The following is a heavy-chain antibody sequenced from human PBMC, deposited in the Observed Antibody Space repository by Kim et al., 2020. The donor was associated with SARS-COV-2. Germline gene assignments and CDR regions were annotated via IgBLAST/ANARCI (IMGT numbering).Heavy chain of an antibody. CDR1: GGSISSYY. CDR2: IYYSGST. V-gene: IGHV4-59*01. CDR3: ARDPRGWLQPTAYWYFDL. Sequence: SETLSLTCTVSGGSISSYYWSWIRQPPGKGLEWIGYIYYSGSTNYNPSLKSRVTISVDTSKNQFSLKLSSVTAAVTAVYYCARDPRGWLQPTAYWYFDLWGRGTLVTVSS. D-gene: IGHD5-12*01. J-gene: IGHJ2*01.